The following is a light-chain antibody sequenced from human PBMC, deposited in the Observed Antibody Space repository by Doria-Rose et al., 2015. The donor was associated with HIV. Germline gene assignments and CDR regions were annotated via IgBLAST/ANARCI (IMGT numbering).Light chain of an antibody. CDR2: DAS. J-gene: IGKJ3*01. CDR3: QQRSNWSPIFT. CDR1: QSVSSS. V-gene: IGKV3-11*01. Sequence: PGERATLSCRASQSVSSSLAWYQQKPGQAPRLLIYDASNRATGIPARFSGSGSGTDFTLTISSLEPEDFAVYFCQQRSNWSPIFTFGPGTKVDI.